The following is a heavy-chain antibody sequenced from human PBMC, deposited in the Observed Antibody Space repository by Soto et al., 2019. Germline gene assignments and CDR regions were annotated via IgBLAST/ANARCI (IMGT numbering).Heavy chain of an antibody. Sequence: GGSLRLSCAASGFTFSGSAMHWVRQASGKGLEWVGRIRSKANSYATAYAASVKGRFTISRDDSKNTAYLQMNSLKTEDTAVYYCTRPGIAVAGTINGMDVWGQGTTVTVSS. V-gene: IGHV3-73*01. D-gene: IGHD6-19*01. CDR3: TRPGIAVAGTINGMDV. CDR2: IRSKANSYAT. J-gene: IGHJ6*02. CDR1: GFTFSGSA.